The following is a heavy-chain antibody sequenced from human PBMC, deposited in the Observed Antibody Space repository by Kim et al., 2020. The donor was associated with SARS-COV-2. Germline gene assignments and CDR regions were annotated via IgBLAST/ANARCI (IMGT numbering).Heavy chain of an antibody. D-gene: IGHD3-3*01. CDR3: ARDAPSRAIFGVVTQNWFDP. J-gene: IGHJ5*02. Sequence: ASVKVSCKASGYTFTGYYMHWVRQAPGQGLEWMGWINPNSGGTNYAQKFQGRVTMTRDTSISTAYMELSRLRSDDTAVYYCARDAPSRAIFGVVTQNWFDPWGQGTLVTVSS. CDR1: GYTFTGYY. V-gene: IGHV1-2*02. CDR2: INPNSGGT.